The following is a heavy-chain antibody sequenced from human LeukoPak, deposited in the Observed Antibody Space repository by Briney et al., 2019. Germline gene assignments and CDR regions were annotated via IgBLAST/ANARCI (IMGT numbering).Heavy chain of an antibody. CDR1: GDSISTYH. CDR3: ARDKRHSYGRYFDP. Sequence: SETLSLPCSVSGDSISTYHWNWIRKPPGKGLEWIGYMQSTGNSNYDPSLKIRVNIFVDMSKNQFVLNLRSVTAADTAVYYCARDKRHSYGRYFDPWGQGMLVTVSS. V-gene: IGHV4-59*01. J-gene: IGHJ4*02. CDR2: MQSTGNS. D-gene: IGHD5-18*01.